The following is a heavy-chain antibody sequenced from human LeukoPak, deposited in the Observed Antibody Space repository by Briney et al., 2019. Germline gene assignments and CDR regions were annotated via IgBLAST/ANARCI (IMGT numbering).Heavy chain of an antibody. J-gene: IGHJ5*02. CDR3: GRGYYSLGKWFDP. CDR2: IHHSGLT. V-gene: IGHV4-38-2*02. CDR1: GYSISSGYY. Sequence: SETLALTCTVSGYSISSGYYWGWIRQPPRKGLEWIGSIHHSGLTYYNPSLESRVTMPVDKTKNQFTLKLTSVTAADTAVYFCGRGYYSLGKWFDPWGQGALVTVSS. D-gene: IGHD3-10*01.